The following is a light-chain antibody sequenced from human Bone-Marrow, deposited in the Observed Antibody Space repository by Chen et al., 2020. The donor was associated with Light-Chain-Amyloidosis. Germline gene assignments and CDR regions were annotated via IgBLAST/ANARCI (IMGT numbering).Light chain of an antibody. J-gene: IGKJ1*01. V-gene: IGKV3-15*01. CDR2: GAS. Sequence: EVVMTQSPVTLSMSPGERATLSCRASQSIGTNLAWYQQKPGQAPRLLIYGASTRATGIPARCSGSGSGTEFTLTISSLQSEDFAVYYCQQSDDWPPWTFGQGTKVEIK. CDR1: QSIGTN. CDR3: QQSDDWPPWT.